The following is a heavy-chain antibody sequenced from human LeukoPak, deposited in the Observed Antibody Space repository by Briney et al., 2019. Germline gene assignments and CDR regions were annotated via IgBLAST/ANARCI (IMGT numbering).Heavy chain of an antibody. Sequence: SETLSLTCTVSGGSLSSGDYYWSWIRQPPGKGLEWIGYIYYSGSTYYNPSLKSRVTISVDTSKNQFSLKLSSVTAADTAVYYCARGHYDILTGYFIPCYFDYWGQGTLVTVSS. V-gene: IGHV4-30-4*01. J-gene: IGHJ4*02. CDR2: IYYSGST. D-gene: IGHD3-9*01. CDR1: GGSLSSGDYY. CDR3: ARGHYDILTGYFIPCYFDY.